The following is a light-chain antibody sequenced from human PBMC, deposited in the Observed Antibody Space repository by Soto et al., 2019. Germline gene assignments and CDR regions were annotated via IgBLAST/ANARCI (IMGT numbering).Light chain of an antibody. Sequence: ENVLTQSQGTLSLSPGERATLSCRASQSVNNNYLAWYQQKPGQAPRLLIYGASSRATGIPDRFSGSGSGTDFTLTISRLEPEDYAVYYCQQYGSSKTFGQGTKVEIK. CDR3: QQYGSSKT. CDR1: QSVNNNY. CDR2: GAS. J-gene: IGKJ1*01. V-gene: IGKV3-20*01.